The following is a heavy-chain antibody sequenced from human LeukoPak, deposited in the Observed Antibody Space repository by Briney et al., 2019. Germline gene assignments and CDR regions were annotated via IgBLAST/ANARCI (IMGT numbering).Heavy chain of an antibody. CDR3: ARARIRDNSAPSQY. Sequence: KSGGSLRLSCAASGFTFSDYYMSWIRQSPGKGLECVSYITSSGSAIYYADSVKGRFTISRDNAKNSLCLQMNSLGADDTAVYYCARARIRDNSAPSQYWGQGTLVTVSS. CDR1: GFTFSDYY. CDR2: ITSSGSAI. D-gene: IGHD3-22*01. V-gene: IGHV3-11*01. J-gene: IGHJ4*02.